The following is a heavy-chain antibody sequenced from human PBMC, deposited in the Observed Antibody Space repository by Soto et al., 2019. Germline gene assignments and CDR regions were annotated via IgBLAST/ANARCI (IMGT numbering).Heavy chain of an antibody. V-gene: IGHV1-46*01. CDR1: GYTFTSQN. Sequence: QVQLVQSGAEVKKPGASVKVSCKASGYTFTSQNMHWVRQAPGQGLEWMGVINPSIGTTTYAQKFQGSFTMTSDTATSSLYLEVSSLRSEDTVVHYCICTWRARFDYWGQGTLVTVSS. CDR3: ICTWRARFDY. CDR2: INPSIGTT. D-gene: IGHD2-8*01. J-gene: IGHJ4*02.